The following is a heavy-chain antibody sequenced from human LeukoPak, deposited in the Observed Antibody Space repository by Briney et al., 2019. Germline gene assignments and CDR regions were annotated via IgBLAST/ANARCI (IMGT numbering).Heavy chain of an antibody. CDR3: AKEIWTTYYFYGMDV. Sequence: GGSLRLSCAASGFIFSNYAMTWVRQAPGKGLECVSASSGSGDSTRYADSVKGRFSISRDNSKNTLYLQMNDLRAEDTAVYYCAKEIWTTYYFYGMDVWGQGTTVTVSS. CDR2: SSGSGDST. D-gene: IGHD3/OR15-3a*01. V-gene: IGHV3-23*01. J-gene: IGHJ6*02. CDR1: GFIFSNYA.